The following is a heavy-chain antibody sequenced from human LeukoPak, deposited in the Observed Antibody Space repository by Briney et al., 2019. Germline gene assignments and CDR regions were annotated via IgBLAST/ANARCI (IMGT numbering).Heavy chain of an antibody. V-gene: IGHV1-2*02. J-gene: IGHJ4*02. D-gene: IGHD1-26*01. Sequence: GASVKVSCKASGYTFTGYYMHWVRQAPGQGLEWMGWINPNSGGTNYAQKFQGRVTMTRDTSISTAYMELSRLRSGDTAVYYCARALEEWELLYFDYWGQGTLVTVSS. CDR3: ARALEEWELLYFDY. CDR2: INPNSGGT. CDR1: GYTFTGYY.